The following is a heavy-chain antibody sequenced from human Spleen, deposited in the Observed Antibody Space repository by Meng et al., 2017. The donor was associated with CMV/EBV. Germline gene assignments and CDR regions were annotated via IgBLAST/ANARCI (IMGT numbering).Heavy chain of an antibody. CDR1: GYTFTSYY. Sequence: ASVKVSCKASGYTFTSYYMHWVRQAPGQGLEWMGIINPSGGSTSYAQKFQGRVTMTRDTSTSTVYMELSSLRSEDTAVYYCARSPITMVRGRWEYFQHWGQGTLVTVSS. D-gene: IGHD3-10*01. J-gene: IGHJ1*01. CDR2: INPSGGST. V-gene: IGHV1-46*01. CDR3: ARSPITMVRGRWEYFQH.